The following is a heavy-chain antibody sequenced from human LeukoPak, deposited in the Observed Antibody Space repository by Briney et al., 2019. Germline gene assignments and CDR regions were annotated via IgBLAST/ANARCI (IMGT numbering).Heavy chain of an antibody. CDR2: IIPILGIA. V-gene: IGHV1-69*04. CDR3: ARSVLPAAQYNWFDP. D-gene: IGHD2-2*01. Sequence: ASVKVSCKASGGTFSSYAISWVRQAPGQGLEWMGRIIPILGIANYAQKFQGRVTITADESTSTAYMELSSLRSEDTAVYYCARSVLPAAQYNWFDPWGQGTLVTVSS. CDR1: GGTFSSYA. J-gene: IGHJ5*02.